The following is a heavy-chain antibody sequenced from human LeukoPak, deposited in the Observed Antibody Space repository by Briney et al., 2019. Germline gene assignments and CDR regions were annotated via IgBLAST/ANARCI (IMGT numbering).Heavy chain of an antibody. J-gene: IGHJ4*02. CDR2: ISGDGGST. V-gene: IGHV3-43*02. Sequence: GGSLRLSCAASGFTFDDYAMHWVRQAPGKGLEWVSLISGDGGSTYYADSVRGRFTISRDNSENSLYLQMNSLRTEDAALYYCAKDIGDYDRGGYWGQGTLVTVSS. D-gene: IGHD3-16*01. CDR1: GFTFDDYA. CDR3: AKDIGDYDRGGY.